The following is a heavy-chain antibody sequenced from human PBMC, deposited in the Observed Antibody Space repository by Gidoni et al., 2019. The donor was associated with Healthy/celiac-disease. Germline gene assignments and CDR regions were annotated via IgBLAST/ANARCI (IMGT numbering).Heavy chain of an antibody. CDR3: AKDHDSGEKYFQH. Sequence: EVQLLESGGGLVQPGGSLRLSCAASGFTFSSYAMSWVRQATGKGLEWVSAISGSGGSTYYADSVKGRFTISRDNSKNTLYLQMNSLRAEDTAVYYCAKDHDSGEKYFQHWGQGTLVTVSS. J-gene: IGHJ1*01. CDR2: ISGSGGST. V-gene: IGHV3-23*01. D-gene: IGHD4-17*01. CDR1: GFTFSSYA.